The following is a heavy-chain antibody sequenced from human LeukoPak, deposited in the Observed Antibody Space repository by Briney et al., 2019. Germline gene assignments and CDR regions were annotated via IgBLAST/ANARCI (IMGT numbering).Heavy chain of an antibody. J-gene: IGHJ6*03. V-gene: IGHV6-1*01. CDR1: GDSVSINSAA. D-gene: IGHD6-6*01. Sequence: SPTLSLTFAISGDSVSINSAAWNWIRQSPSRGLEWLGRTYYRSKWYNDYAVSVKSRITINPDTSKNQFSLQLNSVTPEDTAVYYCARGSTRPSFAARPHYYYYYMDVWGKGTTVTVSS. CDR3: ARGSTRPSFAARPHYYYYYMDV. CDR2: TYYRSKWYN.